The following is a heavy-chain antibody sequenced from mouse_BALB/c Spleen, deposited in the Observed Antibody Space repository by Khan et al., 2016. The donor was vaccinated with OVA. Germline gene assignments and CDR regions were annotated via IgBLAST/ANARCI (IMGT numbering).Heavy chain of an antibody. Sequence: EVELVESGGGLVQPGGSRKLSCAASEFTFSSFGMHWVRQAPEKGLEWVAYISFGSATIYYADTVKGRFTISRDNPKNTLFMQMTSLRSEDTAIYYCARSLTTTCYLDVWGAGTTVTVSS. CDR2: ISFGSATI. J-gene: IGHJ1*01. D-gene: IGHD2-4*01. CDR3: ARSLTTTCYLDV. V-gene: IGHV5-17*02. CDR1: EFTFSSFG.